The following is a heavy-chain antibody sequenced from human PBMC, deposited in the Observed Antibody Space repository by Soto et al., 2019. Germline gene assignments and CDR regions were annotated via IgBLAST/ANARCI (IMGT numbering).Heavy chain of an antibody. CDR3: AKGPRAPPPHDYGMDV. CDR2: ISGSGGST. J-gene: IGHJ6*02. Sequence: EVQLLESGGGLVQPGGSLRLSCAASGFTFSSYVMNWVRQPPGKGLESVSGISGSGGSTYYADSVKGRFTISRDNSKNTLYLQMNSLRAEDTAVYYCAKGPRAPPPHDYGMDVWGQGTTVTVSS. V-gene: IGHV3-23*01. CDR1: GFTFSSYV.